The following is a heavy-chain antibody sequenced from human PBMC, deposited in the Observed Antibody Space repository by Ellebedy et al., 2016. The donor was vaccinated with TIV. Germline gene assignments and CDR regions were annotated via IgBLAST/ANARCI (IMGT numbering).Heavy chain of an antibody. D-gene: IGHD2-8*01. CDR2: ISDYNGNT. V-gene: IGHV1-18*01. J-gene: IGHJ4*02. Sequence: AASVKVSCKASGYTFTSYGISWVRQAPGQGLEWMGWISDYNGNTNYAQKLQGRVTITTDTSTSTAYMELRSLRSDDTAVYYCARDWAGCTNGVGYSDYWGQGTLVTVSS. CDR3: ARDWAGCTNGVGYSDY. CDR1: GYTFTSYG.